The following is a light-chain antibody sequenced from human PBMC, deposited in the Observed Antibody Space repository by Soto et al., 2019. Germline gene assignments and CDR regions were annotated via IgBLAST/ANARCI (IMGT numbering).Light chain of an antibody. V-gene: IGLV2-14*01. CDR1: DNDVGGYNY. Sequence: QSVLTQPASVSVSPGQSITISCTGTDNDVGGYNYVSWYQQYPDKAPKLIIYDVTNRPSGVSMRFSGSKSGNTASLTISGLRPEDEADYYCSSYTSIATYVFGSGTKVTVL. CDR3: SSYTSIATYV. J-gene: IGLJ1*01. CDR2: DVT.